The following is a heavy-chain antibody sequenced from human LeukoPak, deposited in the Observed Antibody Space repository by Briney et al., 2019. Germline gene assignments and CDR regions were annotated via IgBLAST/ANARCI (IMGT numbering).Heavy chain of an antibody. CDR3: ATGSSGGYSH. V-gene: IGHV5-10-1*01. CDR1: GYSFTYW. J-gene: IGHJ4*02. Sequence: GESLRISCTGSGYSFTYWITWVRQMPGKGLEWMGTIDPGYSNMKNYNPSLEGHVTISVGKSINTVYLQWSSLKASDSAMYYCATGSSGGYSHWGQGTLVTVSS. CDR2: IDPGYSNM. D-gene: IGHD3-10*01.